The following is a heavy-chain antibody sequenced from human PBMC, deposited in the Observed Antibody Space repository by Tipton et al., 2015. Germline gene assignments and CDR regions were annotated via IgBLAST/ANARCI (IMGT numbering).Heavy chain of an antibody. CDR1: GGSISSGKYY. J-gene: IGHJ4*02. V-gene: IGHV4-31*03. D-gene: IGHD5-12*01. CDR2: IYYSGNT. CDR3: ARVKVATMLYYFDY. Sequence: TLSLTCTVSGGSISSGKYYWSWIRQHPGKGLEWIGYIYYSGNTYYNPSLKSRVTISVDTSKSQFSLKLTSVTAADTAVYYCARVKVATMLYYFDYWGQGTLVIVSS.